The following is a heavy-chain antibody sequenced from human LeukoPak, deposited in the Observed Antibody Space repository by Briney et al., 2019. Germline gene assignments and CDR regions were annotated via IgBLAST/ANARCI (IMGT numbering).Heavy chain of an antibody. CDR1: GFTFSSYW. V-gene: IGHV3-7*01. CDR3: ARGSGYYYGHLDY. J-gene: IGHJ4*02. D-gene: IGHD3-22*01. Sequence: GGSLRLSCAASGFTFSSYWMSWVRQAPGKGLEWVANIKQDGSEKYYVDSVKGRFTISRDNAKNSLYLQMNSLRAEDTAVYYCARGSGYYYGHLDYWGQGTLVTVSS. CDR2: IKQDGSEK.